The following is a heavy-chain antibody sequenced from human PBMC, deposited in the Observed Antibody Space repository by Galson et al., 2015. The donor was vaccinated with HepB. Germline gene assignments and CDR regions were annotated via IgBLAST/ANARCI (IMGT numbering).Heavy chain of an antibody. CDR3: ARSGYSYGIDY. J-gene: IGHJ4*02. CDR2: ISSSSSYT. Sequence: SLRLSCAASGFTFSDYYMSWIRQAPGKGLEWVSYISSSSSYTNYADSVKGRFTISRDNAKNSLYLQMNSLRAEDTAVYYCARSGYSYGIDYWGQGTLATVSS. V-gene: IGHV3-11*06. CDR1: GFTFSDYY. D-gene: IGHD5-18*01.